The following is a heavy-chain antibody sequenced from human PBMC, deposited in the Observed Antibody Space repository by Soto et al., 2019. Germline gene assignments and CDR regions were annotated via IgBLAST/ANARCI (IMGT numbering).Heavy chain of an antibody. D-gene: IGHD1-1*01. V-gene: IGHV6-1*01. J-gene: IGHJ4*02. Sequence: PSPTLSITCDISGDNVSRSSSIWNWIRQSPSRGLEWLGRTYYRSKWHTDYAVSVRGRITINPDTPKNQFFLQLSSVTPDDTAVYFCARDLHGTYYYDSWGQGTLVTVSS. CDR2: TYYRSKWHT. CDR1: GDNVSRSSSI. CDR3: ARDLHGTYYYDS.